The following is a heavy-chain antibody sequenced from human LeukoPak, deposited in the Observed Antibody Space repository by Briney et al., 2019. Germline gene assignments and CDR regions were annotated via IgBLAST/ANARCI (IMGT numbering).Heavy chain of an antibody. Sequence: ASVKVSCKASGYTFTSYDINWVRQAPGQGLEWMGRINPNSGGTNYAQKFQGRVTMTRDTSISTAYMELSRLRSDDTAVYYCARSGVEWELLSWGQGTLVTVSS. CDR2: INPNSGGT. J-gene: IGHJ4*02. D-gene: IGHD1-26*01. CDR1: GYTFTSYD. CDR3: ARSGVEWELLS. V-gene: IGHV1-2*06.